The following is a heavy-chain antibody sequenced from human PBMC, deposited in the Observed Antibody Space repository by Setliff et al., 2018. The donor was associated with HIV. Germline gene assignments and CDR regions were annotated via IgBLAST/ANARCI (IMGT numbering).Heavy chain of an antibody. CDR2: IKSKTDGGTA. V-gene: IGHV3-15*01. CDR1: GFTFSNAW. J-gene: IGHJ4*02. CDR3: TTWQAGNDY. D-gene: IGHD6-13*01. Sequence: GGSLRLSCAASGFTFSNAWMSWVRQAPGKGLEWVGRIKSKTDGGTADYAAPAKGRFTISRDDSKSTVSLQMNSLKTEDTAVYYCTTWQAGNDYWGQGTLVTVSS.